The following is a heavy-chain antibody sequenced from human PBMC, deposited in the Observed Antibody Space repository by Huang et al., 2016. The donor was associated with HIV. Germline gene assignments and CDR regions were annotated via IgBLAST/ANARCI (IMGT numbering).Heavy chain of an antibody. J-gene: IGHJ4*02. CDR1: GYSFSSYW. Sequence: VQLVQSGAEVKKPGESLKISCKGSGYSFSSYWIAWVRQMPGKGLEWMGLIFPEDSDTKYGPSVEGQVTISADKSIGTAYLQWSSLKASDTAMYYCARRFSSSSGYFDYWGQGSLVTVSS. D-gene: IGHD6-6*01. V-gene: IGHV5-51*01. CDR3: ARRFSSSSGYFDY. CDR2: IFPEDSDT.